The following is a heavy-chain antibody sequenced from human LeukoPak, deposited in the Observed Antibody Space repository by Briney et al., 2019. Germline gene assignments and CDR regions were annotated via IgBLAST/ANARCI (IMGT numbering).Heavy chain of an antibody. J-gene: IGHJ5*02. CDR3: ARVVVVTAILGWFDP. D-gene: IGHD2-21*02. V-gene: IGHV4-34*01. CDR2: INHSGST. Sequence: SETLSLTCAVYGGSFSDSFWSWIRQPPGKGLEWIGEINHSGSTNYNPSLKSRVTISVDTSKNQFSLKLNSVTAADTAVYYCARVVVVTAILGWFDPWGQRTLVTVSS. CDR1: GGSFSDSF.